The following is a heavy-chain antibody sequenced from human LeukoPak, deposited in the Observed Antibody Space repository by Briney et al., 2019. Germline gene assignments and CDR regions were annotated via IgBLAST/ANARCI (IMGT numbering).Heavy chain of an antibody. J-gene: IGHJ4*02. Sequence: GGSLRLSCAASGFTFSRYTMNWVRQAPGKGLEWVATIDSGGGSTHYADSVKGRFTISRDSSKNTLYLQMNSLRAEDTAVYYCARDVGPIHFDYWGQGTLVTVSS. V-gene: IGHV3-23*01. CDR3: ARDVGPIHFDY. CDR2: IDSGGGST. CDR1: GFTFSRYT. D-gene: IGHD1-26*01.